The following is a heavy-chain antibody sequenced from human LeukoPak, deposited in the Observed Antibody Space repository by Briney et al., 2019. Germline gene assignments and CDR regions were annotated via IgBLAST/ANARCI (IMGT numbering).Heavy chain of an antibody. CDR3: AGGRGTGSYYGS. J-gene: IGHJ5*02. CDR1: GASFTGQY. D-gene: IGHD3-10*01. V-gene: IGHV4-34*01. Sequence: PSETLSLTCGVDGASFTGQYWSWIRQPPGKGLEWIGEINRGGSTNYDPSLKSRVTISVDTSKNQFSLKMNSVTAADTGIYYCAGGRGTGSYYGSWGQGTLVTVSS. CDR2: INRGGST.